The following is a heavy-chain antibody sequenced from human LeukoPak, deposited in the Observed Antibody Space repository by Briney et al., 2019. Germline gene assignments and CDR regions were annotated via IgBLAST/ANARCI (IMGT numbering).Heavy chain of an antibody. CDR1: GFTFSSNW. Sequence: GGSLRLSCAASGFTFSSNWLHWVRQAPGKGLFWVARINTDGSSTDYADSVKGRFTISRDNAKNTLFLQMNSLRAEDTAVYYCAGTEHYYYYGMDLWGQGTTVTVSS. J-gene: IGHJ6*02. CDR2: INTDGSST. CDR3: AGTEHYYYYGMDL. D-gene: IGHD1-1*01. V-gene: IGHV3-74*01.